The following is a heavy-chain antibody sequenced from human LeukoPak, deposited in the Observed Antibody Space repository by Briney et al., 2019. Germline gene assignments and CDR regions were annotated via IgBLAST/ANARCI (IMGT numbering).Heavy chain of an antibody. CDR1: GYTFTSYY. Sequence: ASVKVSCKASGYTFTSYYMHWVRQAPGQGLEWMGIINPSGGSTSYAQKFQGRVTITADESTSTAYMELSSLRSEDTAVYYCARALVGAAADYWGQGTPVTVSS. V-gene: IGHV1-46*01. D-gene: IGHD1-26*01. J-gene: IGHJ4*02. CDR3: ARALVGAAADY. CDR2: INPSGGST.